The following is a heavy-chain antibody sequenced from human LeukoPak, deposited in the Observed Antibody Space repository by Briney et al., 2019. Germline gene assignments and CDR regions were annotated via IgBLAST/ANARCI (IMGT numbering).Heavy chain of an antibody. J-gene: IGHJ3*02. V-gene: IGHV1-18*01. CDR3: ARGLQETLAWLKAFSAFDI. CDR1: GYTFTSYG. D-gene: IGHD5-24*01. Sequence: ASVKVSCKASGYTFTSYGISWVRQAPGQGLEWMGWISAYNGNTNYAQKLQGRVTMTTDTSTSTASMELRSLRSDDTAVYYCARGLQETLAWLKAFSAFDIWGQGTMVTVSS. CDR2: ISAYNGNT.